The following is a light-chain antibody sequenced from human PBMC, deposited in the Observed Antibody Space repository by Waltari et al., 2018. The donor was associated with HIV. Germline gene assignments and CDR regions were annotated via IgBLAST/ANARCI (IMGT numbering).Light chain of an antibody. V-gene: IGKV4-1*01. Sequence: DIVMTQSPDSLAVSLGERATMNCKSSQSLLYSSNNKNYLAWYQQKPGQPPKLLLYWASTRESGVPDRFSGSGSATDFTLTISSLQAEDVAVYYCQQHYSPPYTFGQGTKLEIK. CDR2: WAS. CDR3: QQHYSPPYT. CDR1: QSLLYSSNNKNY. J-gene: IGKJ2*01.